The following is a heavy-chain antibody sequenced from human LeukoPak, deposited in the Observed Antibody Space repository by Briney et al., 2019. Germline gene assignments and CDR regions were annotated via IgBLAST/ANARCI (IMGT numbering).Heavy chain of an antibody. CDR2: ISYDGSNK. CDR1: GLTFSSYA. J-gene: IGHJ4*02. D-gene: IGHD4-23*01. CDR3: ANAHYTVANFDY. Sequence: GGSLRLSCAASGLTFSSYAMHWVRQAPGMGLEWVAVISYDGSNKYYADSVKGRFTISRDNSKNTLYLQMNSLRAEDTAVYYCANAHYTVANFDYWGQGTLVTVSS. V-gene: IGHV3-30*04.